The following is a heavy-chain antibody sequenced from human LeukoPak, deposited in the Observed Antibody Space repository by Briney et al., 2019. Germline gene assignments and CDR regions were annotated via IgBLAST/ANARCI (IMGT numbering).Heavy chain of an antibody. V-gene: IGHV1-46*01. D-gene: IGHD6-13*01. Sequence: ASAKVSCKASGYTFTSYYMHWVRQAPGQGLEWMGIINPSGGSTSYAQKFQGRVTMTRDPSTSTVYMELSSLRSEDTAVYYCATGAGIAAAGRKADYWGQGTLVTVSS. CDR2: INPSGGST. J-gene: IGHJ4*02. CDR1: GYTFTSYY. CDR3: ATGAGIAAAGRKADY.